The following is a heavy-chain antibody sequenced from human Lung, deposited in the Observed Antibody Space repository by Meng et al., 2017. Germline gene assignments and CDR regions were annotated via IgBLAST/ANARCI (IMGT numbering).Heavy chain of an antibody. CDR3: ARAIFALANSDY. J-gene: IGHJ4*02. D-gene: IGHD3-3*01. Sequence: QVQLVQSGAEVKKPGASVKVSCKASGYTFTSYDTNWVRQATGKGLEWMGWMNPNRGNTGYAQKFQGRVTMTMNTSISTAYMELSSLRSEDTAVYYCARAIFALANSDYWGQGTLVTVSS. CDR1: GYTFTSYD. V-gene: IGHV1-8*01. CDR2: MNPNRGNT.